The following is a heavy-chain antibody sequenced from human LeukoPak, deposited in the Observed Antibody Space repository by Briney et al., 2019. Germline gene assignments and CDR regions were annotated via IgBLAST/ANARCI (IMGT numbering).Heavy chain of an antibody. D-gene: IGHD3-9*01. CDR1: GFTFSSYS. CDR3: ASTPYDILTGPLAPHDY. CDR2: ISSSSSYI. J-gene: IGHJ4*02. Sequence: PGGSLRLSCAASGFTFSSYSMNWVRQAPGKGLEWVSPISSSSSYIYYADSVKGRFTISRDNAKNSLYLQMNSLRAEDTAVYYCASTPYDILTGPLAPHDYWGQGTLVTVSS. V-gene: IGHV3-21*01.